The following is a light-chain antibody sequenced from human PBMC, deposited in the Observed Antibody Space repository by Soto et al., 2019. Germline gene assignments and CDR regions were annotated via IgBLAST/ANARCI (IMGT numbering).Light chain of an antibody. Sequence: QSVLTQPASVSGSPGQSITISCTGTSSDVGGYNFVSWYQQQPGKAPKLMIYEVSNRPSGVSYRVSGSKSGNTASLTISGLQAEDEADYYCSSYTSSVTLVFGGGTKLTVL. CDR2: EVS. CDR1: SSDVGGYNF. CDR3: SSYTSSVTLV. V-gene: IGLV2-14*01. J-gene: IGLJ2*01.